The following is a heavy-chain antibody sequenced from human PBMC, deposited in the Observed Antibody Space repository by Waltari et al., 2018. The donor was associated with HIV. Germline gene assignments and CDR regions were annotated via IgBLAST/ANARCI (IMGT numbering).Heavy chain of an antibody. D-gene: IGHD3-10*01. CDR2: ISSSSSYT. CDR1: GFTFSDYY. Sequence: QVQLVESGGGLVKPGGSLRLSCAASGFTFSDYYMSWIRQAPGKWVGLVSYISSSSSYTNYSYSVKGRFTISRDNAKNSLFLQMNSLVAEDTAVYYCGGSFGELLPDYWGQGTLFTVSS. CDR3: GGSFGELLPDY. J-gene: IGHJ4*02. V-gene: IGHV3-11*05.